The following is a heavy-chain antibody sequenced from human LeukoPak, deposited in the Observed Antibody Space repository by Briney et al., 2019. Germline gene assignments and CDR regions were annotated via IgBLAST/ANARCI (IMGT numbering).Heavy chain of an antibody. Sequence: GESLKISCKGSGYSFTSYWISWVRQMPGKGLEWMGRIDPSDSYTNYSPSFQGRATISADKSISTAYLQWSSLKASDTAMYYCARTPPSEQMVRGVQDAFDIWGQGTMVTVSS. D-gene: IGHD3-10*01. J-gene: IGHJ3*02. CDR1: GYSFTSYW. CDR2: IDPSDSYT. V-gene: IGHV5-10-1*01. CDR3: ARTPPSEQMVRGVQDAFDI.